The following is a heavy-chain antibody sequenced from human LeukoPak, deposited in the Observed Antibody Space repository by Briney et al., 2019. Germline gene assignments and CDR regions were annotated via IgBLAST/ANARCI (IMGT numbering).Heavy chain of an antibody. D-gene: IGHD2-15*01. V-gene: IGHV3-64D*06. CDR2: ISGSGGTT. Sequence: GGALRLSCSASGFTFSSYAMHWVRQVPGKGLEYVSAISGSGGTTYYADSVKGRFTISRDNSKDTLFLQMSSLRGEDTAVYYCVEDLRAASAGWDLRGLDYWGQGTLVTVSS. CDR1: GFTFSSYA. CDR3: VEDLRAASAGWDLRGLDY. J-gene: IGHJ4*02.